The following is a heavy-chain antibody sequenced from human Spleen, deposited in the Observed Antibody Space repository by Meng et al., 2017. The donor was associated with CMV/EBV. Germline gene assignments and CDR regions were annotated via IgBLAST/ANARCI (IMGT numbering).Heavy chain of an antibody. D-gene: IGHD6-13*01. Sequence: GESLKISCAASGFTVSSNYMSWVRQAPGKGLEWVSVIYSGGSTYYADSVKGRFTISRDNSKNTLYLQMSSLRAEDTAVYYCARESAAGTAYYYYGMDVWGQGTTVTVSS. CDR2: IYSGGST. CDR3: ARESAAGTAYYYYGMDV. V-gene: IGHV3-53*05. J-gene: IGHJ6*02. CDR1: GFTVSSNY.